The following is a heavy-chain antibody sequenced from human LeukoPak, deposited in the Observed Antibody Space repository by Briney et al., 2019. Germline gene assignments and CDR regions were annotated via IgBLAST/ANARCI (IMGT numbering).Heavy chain of an antibody. CDR2: IYYSGST. V-gene: IGHV4-59*01. CDR1: GGSISSYY. CDR3: ARVTGYVIEKNFDY. Sequence: SETLSLTCTVSGGSISSYYWSWIRQPPGKGLEWIGYIYYSGSTNYNPSLKSRVTISVDTSKNQFSLKLRSVTAADTAVYYCARVTGYVIEKNFDYGAQETLVTVPS. J-gene: IGHJ4*02. D-gene: IGHD2-15*01.